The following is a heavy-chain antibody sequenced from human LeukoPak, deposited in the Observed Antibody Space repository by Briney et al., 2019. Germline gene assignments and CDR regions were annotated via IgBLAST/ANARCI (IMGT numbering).Heavy chain of an antibody. CDR3: AREKRDVNWFDP. Sequence: SETLSLTCTVSGGSISSGGYYWSWIRQHPGTGLEWIGYIYYSGSTYYNPSLKSRVTISVDTSKNQFSLKLSSVTAADTAVYYCAREKRDVNWFDPWGQGTLVTVSS. V-gene: IGHV4-31*03. J-gene: IGHJ5*02. D-gene: IGHD6-25*01. CDR1: GGSISSGGYY. CDR2: IYYSGST.